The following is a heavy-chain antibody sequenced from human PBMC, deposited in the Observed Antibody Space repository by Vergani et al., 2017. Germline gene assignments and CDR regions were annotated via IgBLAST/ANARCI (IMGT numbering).Heavy chain of an antibody. CDR2: IQFDGSNQ. D-gene: IGHD3-16*01. CDR1: GFTLSNSA. Sequence: QVQLVESGGGVVQRGGSLRLSCATSGFTLSNSAMQWIRPGPGKGMEFVAFIQFDGSNQYYTDSGKGQFTLSRDFTKNTLYLQMNSLRTDDTATYYCAKHFRGWGIDYWGKGTQVIVSS. J-gene: IGHJ4*02. CDR3: AKHFRGWGIDY. V-gene: IGHV3-30*02.